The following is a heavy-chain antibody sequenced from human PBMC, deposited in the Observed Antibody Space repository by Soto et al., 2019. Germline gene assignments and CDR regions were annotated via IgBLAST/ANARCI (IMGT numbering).Heavy chain of an antibody. J-gene: IGHJ4*02. CDR3: AKENGYSSSWFEFDY. Sequence: EVQLLESGGGLVQPGGSLRLSCAASGFTFSSYAMSWVRQAPGKGLEWVSAISGSGGSTYYADSVKGRFTNSRDNSKNTRYLQMNSLRAEDTAVYYCAKENGYSSSWFEFDYWGQGTLVTVSS. CDR2: ISGSGGST. D-gene: IGHD6-13*01. V-gene: IGHV3-23*01. CDR1: GFTFSSYA.